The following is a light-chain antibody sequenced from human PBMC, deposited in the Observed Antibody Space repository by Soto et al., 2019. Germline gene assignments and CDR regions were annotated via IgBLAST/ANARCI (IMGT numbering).Light chain of an antibody. J-gene: IGLJ1*01. Sequence: QSVLTQPPSVSGAPGQRVTISCTGSSSNIGAGYDAHWYQHLPGTAPKLLIYYNSNRPSGVPDRFPGSKSDTSASLAITGLQAEDEADYYCQSYDSSLSAYVFGTGTKVTVL. V-gene: IGLV1-40*01. CDR1: SSNIGAGYD. CDR2: YNS. CDR3: QSYDSSLSAYV.